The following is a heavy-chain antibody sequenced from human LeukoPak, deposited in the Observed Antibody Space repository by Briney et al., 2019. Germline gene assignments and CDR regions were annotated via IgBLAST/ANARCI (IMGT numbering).Heavy chain of an antibody. CDR1: GGSISSYY. D-gene: IGHD3-10*01. CDR3: ARKRREGKLWFNRGNFDY. Sequence: SETLSLTCTVSGGSISSYYWSWIRQHPGKGLEWIGYIYYSGSTHYNPSLKSRVTISVDTSKNQFSLKLSSVTAADTAVYYCARKRREGKLWFNRGNFDYWGQGTLVTVSS. CDR2: IYYSGST. J-gene: IGHJ4*02. V-gene: IGHV4-59*06.